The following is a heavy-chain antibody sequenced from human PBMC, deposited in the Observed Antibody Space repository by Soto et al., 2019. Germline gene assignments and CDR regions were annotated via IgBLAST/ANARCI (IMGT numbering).Heavy chain of an antibody. CDR2: IIPIFGTA. CDR3: ARARAPTAAYSGYGLLDY. J-gene: IGHJ4*02. D-gene: IGHD5-12*01. Sequence: QVQLVQSGAEVKKPGSSVKVSCNASGGTFSSYAISWVRQAPGQGLEWMGGIIPIFGTANYAQKFQGRVTITADESTSTAYMELSSLRSEDTAVYYCARARAPTAAYSGYGLLDYWGQGTLVTVSS. CDR1: GGTFSSYA. V-gene: IGHV1-69*01.